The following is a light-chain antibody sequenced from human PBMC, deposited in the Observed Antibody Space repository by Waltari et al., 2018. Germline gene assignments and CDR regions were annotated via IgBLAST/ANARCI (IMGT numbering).Light chain of an antibody. CDR2: DDS. V-gene: IGLV3-21*02. CDR3: QVWDSSSDHVV. Sequence: SYVLTQPPSVSVAPGQTARITCGVNNIGSKSVHWYQQQPGQAPVLGVYDDSDRPSGVPGRFAGSNSGNTAKLTISRVEAGDEGDYYCQVWDSSSDHVVFGGGTKLTVL. J-gene: IGLJ2*01. CDR1: NIGSKS.